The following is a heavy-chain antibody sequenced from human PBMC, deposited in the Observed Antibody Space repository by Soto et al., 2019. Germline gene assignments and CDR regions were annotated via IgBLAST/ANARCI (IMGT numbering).Heavy chain of an antibody. CDR2: ISAYNGNT. D-gene: IGHD3-22*01. V-gene: IGHV1-18*01. CDR3: AREGRDSSGYSADY. CDR1: GYTFTNYC. J-gene: IGHJ4*02. Sequence: ASVKVCCKASGYTFTNYCVSWAQQAPGQGLEWMGWISAYNGNTNYAQKLQGRVTMTTDTSTSTAYMELGSLRSDDTAVYYCAREGRDSSGYSADYWGQGTLVTVSS.